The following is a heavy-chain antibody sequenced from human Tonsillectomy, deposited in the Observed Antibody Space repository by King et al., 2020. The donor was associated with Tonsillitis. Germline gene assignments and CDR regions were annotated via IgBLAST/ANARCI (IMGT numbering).Heavy chain of an antibody. D-gene: IGHD1-20*01. J-gene: IGHJ5*02. CDR1: GFTFSTYV. Sequence: VQLVESGGGLVQPGGSLRLSCAASGFTFSTYVLSWVRQAPGKGLEWVSSISGSGSSTNYADSVKGRFTISRDKSKHTLYLQMNSLRAEDTAIYYCAKNNWNDVKAHNWFDPWGQGALVTVSS. V-gene: IGHV3-23*04. CDR3: AKNNWNDVKAHNWFDP. CDR2: ISGSGSST.